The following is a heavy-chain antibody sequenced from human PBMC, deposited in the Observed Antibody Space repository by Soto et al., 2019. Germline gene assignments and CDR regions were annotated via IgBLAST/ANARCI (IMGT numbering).Heavy chain of an antibody. Sequence: QVQLQESGPGLVKPSETLSLTCSVSGGSITSHYCSWFRQPPGKGLEWIGYINHSGLTSYNPSLKSRLTMSVDTSKNPFALKVNSVTAADTALYHCARQGFGQLHGLVDVWGPGTTVTVSS. V-gene: IGHV4-59*08. CDR3: ARQGFGQLHGLVDV. CDR2: INHSGLT. CDR1: GGSITSHY. D-gene: IGHD3-10*01. J-gene: IGHJ6*02.